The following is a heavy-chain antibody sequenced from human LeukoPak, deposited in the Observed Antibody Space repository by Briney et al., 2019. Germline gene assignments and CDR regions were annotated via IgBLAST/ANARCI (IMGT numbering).Heavy chain of an antibody. Sequence: GESLKISCKGSGYSFTSYWIGWVRQMPGKGLEWMGIIYPGDSDTRYSPSFQGQVTISADKSISTAYLQWSSLKASDTAMYYCARHTLRDYCSSTSCLLNADYYYYMDVWGKGTTVTVSS. CDR3: ARHTLRDYCSSTSCLLNADYYYYMDV. D-gene: IGHD2-2*01. CDR1: GYSFTSYW. CDR2: IYPGDSDT. V-gene: IGHV5-51*01. J-gene: IGHJ6*03.